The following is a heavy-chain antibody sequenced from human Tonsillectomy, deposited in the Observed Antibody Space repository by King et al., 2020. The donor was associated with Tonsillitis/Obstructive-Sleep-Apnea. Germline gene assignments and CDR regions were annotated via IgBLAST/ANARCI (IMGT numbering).Heavy chain of an antibody. CDR2: ISAYNGNT. J-gene: IGHJ4*02. CDR1: GYTFTNYG. CDR3: ARDSMSHYYDSSAYYTFDY. Sequence: HLVQSGAEVKKPGASVKVSCKASGYTFTNYGISWVRQAPGQGLEWMGWISAYNGNTNSAQKLQGRVTMTTDTSTSTAFMELRSLRSDDTAVYYCARDSMSHYYDSSAYYTFDYWGQGTLVTVSS. D-gene: IGHD3-22*01. V-gene: IGHV1-18*01.